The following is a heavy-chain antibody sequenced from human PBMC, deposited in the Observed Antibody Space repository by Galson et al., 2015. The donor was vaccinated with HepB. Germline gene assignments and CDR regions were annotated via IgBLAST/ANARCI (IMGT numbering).Heavy chain of an antibody. CDR2: IYSGGST. Sequence: SLRLSCAASGFTVSSNYMSWVRQAPGKGLEWVSVIYSGGSTYYADSVKGRFTISRDNSKNTLYLQMNSLRAEDTAVYYCARDDYGDYLTYYGMDVWGQGTTVTVSS. V-gene: IGHV3-53*01. CDR3: ARDDYGDYLTYYGMDV. CDR1: GFTVSSNY. J-gene: IGHJ6*02. D-gene: IGHD4-17*01.